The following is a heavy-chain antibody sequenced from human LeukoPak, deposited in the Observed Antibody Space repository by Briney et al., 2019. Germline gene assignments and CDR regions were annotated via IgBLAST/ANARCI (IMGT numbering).Heavy chain of an antibody. CDR2: ISQSGNT. CDR3: ARERRDGYKVYFDY. CDR1: GYSISSGYD. V-gene: IGHV4-38-2*02. J-gene: IGHJ4*02. D-gene: IGHD5-24*01. Sequence: PSETLSLTCTVSGYSISSGYDWGWMRQAPGKGLEWLGSISQSGNTYNNPSLKSRVTISVDTSKNQFSLRLSSVTAADTAVYYCARERRDGYKVYFDYWGQGTLVTVSS.